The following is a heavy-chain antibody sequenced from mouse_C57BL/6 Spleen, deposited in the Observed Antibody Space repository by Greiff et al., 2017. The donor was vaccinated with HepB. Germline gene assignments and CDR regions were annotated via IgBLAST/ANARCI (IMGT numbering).Heavy chain of an antibody. D-gene: IGHD2-3*01. V-gene: IGHV1-53*01. CDR2: INPSNGGT. Sequence: VQLQQSGTELVKPGASVKLSCKASGYTFTSYWMHWVKQRPGQGLEWIGNINPSNGGTNYNEKFKSKATLTVDKSSSTAYMQLSSLTSEDSAVYYCAREGMVTAWFAYWGQGTLVTVSA. J-gene: IGHJ3*01. CDR3: AREGMVTAWFAY. CDR1: GYTFTSYW.